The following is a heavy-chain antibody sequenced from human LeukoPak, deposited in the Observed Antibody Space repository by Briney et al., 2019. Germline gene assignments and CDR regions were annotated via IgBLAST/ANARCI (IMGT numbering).Heavy chain of an antibody. Sequence: GGSLRLSCAASGFTFSSYTMNWVRQAPGKGLEWVSSISSSSSYIYYADSVKGRFTISRDNAKNSLYLQMNSLRAEDTAVYYCARSVAARSLPDHWGQGTLVTVSS. CDR3: ARSVAARSLPDH. J-gene: IGHJ4*02. CDR2: ISSSSSYI. D-gene: IGHD6-6*01. CDR1: GFTFSSYT. V-gene: IGHV3-21*01.